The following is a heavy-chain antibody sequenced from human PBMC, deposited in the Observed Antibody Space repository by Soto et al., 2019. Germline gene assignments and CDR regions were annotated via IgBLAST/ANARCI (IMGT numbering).Heavy chain of an antibody. V-gene: IGHV3-21*01. CDR1: GLTLSRYS. D-gene: IGHD5-18*01. J-gene: IGHJ4*02. CDR2: ISSSSSYI. CDR3: SRDQPGYSYGYGLGY. Sequence: PGGSLRLSCAASGLTLSRYSMNWVRQAPGKGLERVSSISSSSSYIYYADSVKGRFTISRDNAKNSLYLQMNSLRAEDTAVYYCSRDQPGYSYGYGLGYWGQATLVTGSS.